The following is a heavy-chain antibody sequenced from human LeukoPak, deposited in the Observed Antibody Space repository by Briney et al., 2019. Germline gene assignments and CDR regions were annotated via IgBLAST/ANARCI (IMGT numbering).Heavy chain of an antibody. CDR2: IYYSGST. CDR1: GGSVTSGTYY. CDR3: ARFRGGSLSS. Sequence: SETLSLTCTVSGGSVTSGTYYWSWIRQPPGKGLEWIGYIYYSGSTNYNPSLKSRVTVSVDTSKNQCSLKLSSVTAADTAVYYCARFRGGSLSSWGQGTLVTVSS. V-gene: IGHV4-61*01. D-gene: IGHD2-15*01. J-gene: IGHJ4*02.